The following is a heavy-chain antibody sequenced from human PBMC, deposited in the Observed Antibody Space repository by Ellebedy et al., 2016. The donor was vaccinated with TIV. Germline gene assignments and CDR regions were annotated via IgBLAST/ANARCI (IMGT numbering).Heavy chain of an antibody. Sequence: GESLKISCAASGFTFSSYDMHWVRQATGKGLEWVAFINPDGSKKYYVDSVKGRFTISRDSAKNSLYLQMNTLGGEDTAVYYCSTVEWYRSDYWGQGTLVTVSS. V-gene: IGHV3-7*01. CDR1: GFTFSSYD. D-gene: IGHD3-3*01. CDR3: STVEWYRSDY. CDR2: INPDGSKK. J-gene: IGHJ4*02.